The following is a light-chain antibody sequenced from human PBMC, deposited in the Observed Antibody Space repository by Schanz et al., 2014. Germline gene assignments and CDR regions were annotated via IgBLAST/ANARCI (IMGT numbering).Light chain of an antibody. Sequence: EIVLTQSPGTLSLSPGERATLSCRASQTVSSSYLAWYQQKPGQAPRLLIYGASSRATDIPDRFSGSGSGTDFTLTISRLEPEDFAVYYCQYYGSSFWTFGQGTKVEIK. CDR1: QTVSSSY. CDR3: QYYGSSFWT. J-gene: IGKJ1*01. V-gene: IGKV3-20*01. CDR2: GAS.